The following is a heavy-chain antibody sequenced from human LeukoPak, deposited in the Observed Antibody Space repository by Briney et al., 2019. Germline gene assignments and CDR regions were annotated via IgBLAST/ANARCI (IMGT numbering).Heavy chain of an antibody. CDR3: ARRRAGERRDRPFDY. CDR2: IYYSGST. CDR1: GGSFSSYY. J-gene: IGHJ4*02. D-gene: IGHD1-1*01. Sequence: KPSETLSLTCAVYGGSFSSYYWGWIRQPPGKGLEWIGSIYYSGSTYYNPSLKSRVTISVDTSKNQFSLKLSSVTAADTAVYYCARRRAGERRDRPFDYWGQGTLVTVSS. V-gene: IGHV4-39*01.